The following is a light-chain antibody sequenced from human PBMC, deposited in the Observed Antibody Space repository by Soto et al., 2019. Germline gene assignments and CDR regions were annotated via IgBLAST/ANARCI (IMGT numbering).Light chain of an antibody. Sequence: QSALTQPPSASGSPGQSVTISCTGTSSDIGAYNYVSWFQQHPGEAPKLIISEVNKRPSGVPNRSAGSKSGNTASLTVSGLQAEDEADYYCTSYGGRDNLIFGGGTKLTVL. J-gene: IGLJ2*01. V-gene: IGLV2-8*01. CDR3: TSYGGRDNLI. CDR1: SSDIGAYNY. CDR2: EVN.